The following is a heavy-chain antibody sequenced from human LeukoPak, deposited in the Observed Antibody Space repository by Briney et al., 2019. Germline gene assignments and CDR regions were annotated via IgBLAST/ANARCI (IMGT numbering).Heavy chain of an antibody. CDR1: GFTFSNYG. Sequence: GRSLRLSCAASGFTFSNYGIHRVRQAPGKGLEWVTFIQTDGNTKYYADSVRGRFTISRDNSKNTVSLQMNSLRAEDTAVYYCAREESSLVLGGLAYWGQGTLVTVSS. J-gene: IGHJ4*02. D-gene: IGHD6-13*01. CDR2: IQTDGNTK. V-gene: IGHV3-33*01. CDR3: AREESSLVLGGLAY.